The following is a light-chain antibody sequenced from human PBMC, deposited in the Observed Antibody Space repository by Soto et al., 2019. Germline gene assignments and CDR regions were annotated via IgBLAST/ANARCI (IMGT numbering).Light chain of an antibody. V-gene: IGLV2-8*01. CDR1: SRDVGGYNY. Sequence: QSALTQPPSASGSPGQSVTISCTGTSRDVGGYNYVSWYQHHPGKAPKLMIYEVSKRPSGVPDRFSGSKSGNTASLTVSGLQAEGEADYYCSSYAGNTLLFGGGTKVTVL. J-gene: IGLJ2*01. CDR3: SSYAGNTLL. CDR2: EVS.